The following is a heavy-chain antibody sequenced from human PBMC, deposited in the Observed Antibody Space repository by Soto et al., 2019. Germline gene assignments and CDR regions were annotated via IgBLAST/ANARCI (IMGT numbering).Heavy chain of an antibody. V-gene: IGHV3-33*01. CDR2: IWYDGSNK. CDR1: GFTFSSYG. J-gene: IGHJ4*02. CDR3: ARDFEDYYDSSGYHPPAY. Sequence: PGGSLRLSCAASGFTFSSYGMHWVRQAPGKGLEWVAVIWYDGSNKYYADSVKGRFTISRDNSKNTLYLQMNSLRAEDTAVYYCARDFEDYYDSSGYHPPAYWGQGTLVTVSS. D-gene: IGHD3-22*01.